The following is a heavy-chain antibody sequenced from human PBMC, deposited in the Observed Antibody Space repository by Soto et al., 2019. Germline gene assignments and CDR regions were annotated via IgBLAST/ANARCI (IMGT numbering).Heavy chain of an antibody. Sequence: TSETLSLTCAVYGGSFSGYYWSWIRQPPGKGLEWIGEINHSGSTNYNPSLKSRVTISVDTSKNQFSLKLSSVTAADTAVYYCARGNDDSSGYYYYFDYWGQGTLVTVS. CDR1: GGSFSGYY. V-gene: IGHV4-34*01. D-gene: IGHD3-22*01. CDR2: INHSGST. CDR3: ARGNDDSSGYYYYFDY. J-gene: IGHJ4*02.